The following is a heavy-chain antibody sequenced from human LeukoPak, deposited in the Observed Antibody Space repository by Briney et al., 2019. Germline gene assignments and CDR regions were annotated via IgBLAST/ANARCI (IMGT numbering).Heavy chain of an antibody. CDR3: AKEAVGLLWFGELLYGMDV. CDR1: GFTFSSYG. D-gene: IGHD3-10*01. V-gene: IGHV3-30*18. Sequence: GGSLGLSCAASGFTFSSYGMHWVRQAPGKGLEWVAVISYDGSNKYYADSVKGRFTISRDNSKNTLYLQMNSLRAEDTAVYYCAKEAVGLLWFGELLYGMDVWGQGTTVTVSS. J-gene: IGHJ6*02. CDR2: ISYDGSNK.